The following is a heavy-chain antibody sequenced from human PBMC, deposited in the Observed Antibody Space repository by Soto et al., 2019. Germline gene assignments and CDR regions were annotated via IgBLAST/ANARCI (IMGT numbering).Heavy chain of an antibody. J-gene: IGHJ4*02. D-gene: IGHD1-7*01. CDR1: GFTFSSYS. CDR2: ISSSSTYI. V-gene: IGHV3-21*01. CDR3: ARGMTGTTQPFDY. Sequence: GGSLRLSCAASGFTFSSYSMNWVRQAPGKGLKWVSCISSSSTYIYYADSVKGRFTISRDNAKNSLYLQMNSLRAEDTAVYYCARGMTGTTQPFDYWGQGTLVTVSS.